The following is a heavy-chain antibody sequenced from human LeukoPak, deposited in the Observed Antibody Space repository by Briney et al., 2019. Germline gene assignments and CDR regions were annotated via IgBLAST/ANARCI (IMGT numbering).Heavy chain of an antibody. CDR1: GGSISSSNW. V-gene: IGHV4-4*02. D-gene: IGHD3-3*01. J-gene: IGHJ5*02. CDR2: IYHSGST. Sequence: SETLSLTCAVSGGSISSSNWWSWVRQPPGKGLEWIGEIYHSGSTNYNPSLKSRVTISVDTSKNQFSLMLTSVTAADTAVYYCARRGIFGVSNNWFDPWGQGTLVTVSS. CDR3: ARRGIFGVSNNWFDP.